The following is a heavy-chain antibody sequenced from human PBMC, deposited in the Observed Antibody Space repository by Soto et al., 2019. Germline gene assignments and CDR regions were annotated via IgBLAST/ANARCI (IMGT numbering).Heavy chain of an antibody. V-gene: IGHV1-69*01. CDR3: ARDLVGQWLVRNAFDI. Sequence: QVQLVQSGAEVKKPGSSVKVSCKASGGTFSSYAISWVRQAPGQGLEWMGGIIPIFGTANYSQKFQGRVTITADESTSTAYMELSSLRSEDTAVYYCARDLVGQWLVRNAFDIWGQGTMVTVSS. D-gene: IGHD6-19*01. CDR2: IIPIFGTA. CDR1: GGTFSSYA. J-gene: IGHJ3*02.